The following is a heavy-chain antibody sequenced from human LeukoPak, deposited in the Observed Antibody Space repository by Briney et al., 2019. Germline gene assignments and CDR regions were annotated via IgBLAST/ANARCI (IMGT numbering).Heavy chain of an antibody. CDR1: GYTFTGYY. V-gene: IGHV1-2*06. J-gene: IGHJ4*02. Sequence: ASVKVSCKASGYTFTGYYMHWVRQAPGQGLEWMGRINPNSGGTNYAQKFQGRVTMTRDTSISTAYMELSRLRSDDTAVYYCARVYYDSSGLGFWGQGTLGTVSS. CDR2: INPNSGGT. CDR3: ARVYYDSSGLGF. D-gene: IGHD3-22*01.